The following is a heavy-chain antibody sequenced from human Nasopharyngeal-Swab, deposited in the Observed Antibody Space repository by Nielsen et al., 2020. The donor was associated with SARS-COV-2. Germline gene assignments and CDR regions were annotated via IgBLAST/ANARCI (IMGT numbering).Heavy chain of an antibody. CDR1: DGSISSYY. D-gene: IGHD5-24*01. Sequence: SETLSLTCTVSDGSISSYYWSWIRQPPGKGLEWIGYIYYSGSPNYNPSLKSRVNISVDTSKNQCSLKLSSVTAADTAVYYCAIVAWGRDGYNLFDYWGQGTLVTVSS. CDR3: AIVAWGRDGYNLFDY. J-gene: IGHJ4*02. CDR2: IYYSGSP. V-gene: IGHV4-59*01.